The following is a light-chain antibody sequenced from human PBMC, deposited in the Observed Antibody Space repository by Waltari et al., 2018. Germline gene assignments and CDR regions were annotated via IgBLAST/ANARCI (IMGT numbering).Light chain of an antibody. J-gene: IGKJ1*01. CDR3: QQYNNWPPST. CDR1: ASIATN. CDR2: HAS. Sequence: EILLTQSPDTLSVSPGERVPISCRASASIATNLAWYQQRPGQAPRLLIFHASSRATDIPAKFSGSGSGTEFTLTISSLQAEDFAVYYCQQYNNWPPSTFGQGTKVEFK. V-gene: IGKV3-15*01.